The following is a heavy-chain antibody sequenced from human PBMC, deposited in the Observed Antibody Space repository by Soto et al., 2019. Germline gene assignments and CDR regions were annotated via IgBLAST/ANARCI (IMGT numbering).Heavy chain of an antibody. CDR3: ARGSYYGAGDY. V-gene: IGHV1-46*04. J-gene: IGHJ4*02. D-gene: IGHD3-10*01. CDR1: GYTFTSYY. Sequence: QVQLVQSGAEVRRPGASVKISCKASGYTFTSYYMHWVRQAPGQGLEWMGIINPNGGSTNYIQQLQGRVTMTRDTSTSTVYMELSSLRNEDTAVYYCARGSYYGAGDYWGQGTLVTVSS. CDR2: INPNGGST.